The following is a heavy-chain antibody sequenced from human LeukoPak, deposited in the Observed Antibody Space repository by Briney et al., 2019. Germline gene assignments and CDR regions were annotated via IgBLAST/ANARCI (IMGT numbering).Heavy chain of an antibody. CDR3: STTYYYDSSEGY. CDR1: GFTFSNAY. J-gene: IGHJ4*02. D-gene: IGHD3-22*01. V-gene: IGHV3-15*07. CDR2: IKPKTDGETT. Sequence: GGSLRLSCAASGFTFSNAYMNWVRQAPGKGLEWVGRIKPKTDGETTEYAAPVKDRFTISRDDSKNTLYLQMNSLKTEDTAVYYCSTTYYYDSSEGYWGQGTLVTVSS.